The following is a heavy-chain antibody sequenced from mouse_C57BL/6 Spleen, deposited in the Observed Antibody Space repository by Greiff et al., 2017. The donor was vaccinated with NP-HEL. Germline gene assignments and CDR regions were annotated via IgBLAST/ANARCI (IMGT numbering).Heavy chain of an antibody. J-gene: IGHJ4*01. CDR3: ARYRYYSAMCY. D-gene: IGHD2-12*01. Sequence: VQLQQSGAELVRPGASVKLSCKASGYTFTDYYINWVKQRPGQGLEWIARIYPGSGNTYYNEKFKGKATLTADKSSSTAYMQLSSLTSEYSAVYVCARYRYYSAMCYWGQGTSVTVSS. V-gene: IGHV1-76*01. CDR2: IYPGSGNT. CDR1: GYTFTDYY.